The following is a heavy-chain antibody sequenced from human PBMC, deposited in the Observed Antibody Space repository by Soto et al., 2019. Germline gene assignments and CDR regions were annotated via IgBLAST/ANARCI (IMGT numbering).Heavy chain of an antibody. J-gene: IGHJ5*02. CDR1: GYTFTSYY. Sequence: QVQLVQSGTEVKKPGASVKVSCKASGYTFTSYYIHWVRQAPGQGLEWMGIINPSDGGTRYAQKLQGRVTMTRDTSTSTIYMEVTSLKSEDTAVYYCTREGNGKPFDPWGQGTLVIVSS. D-gene: IGHD2-8*01. CDR2: INPSDGGT. CDR3: TREGNGKPFDP. V-gene: IGHV1-46*01.